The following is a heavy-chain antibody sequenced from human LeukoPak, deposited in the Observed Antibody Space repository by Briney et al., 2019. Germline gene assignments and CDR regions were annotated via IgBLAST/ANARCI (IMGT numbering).Heavy chain of an antibody. CDR3: ARGENKYYDSSGYSTPFDY. D-gene: IGHD3-22*01. CDR2: INHSGST. Sequence: PSETLSLTCAVYGGSFSGYYWSWIRQPPGKGLEWIGEINHSGSTSYNPSLKSRVTISVDTSKSQFSLKLSSVTAADTAVYYCARGENKYYDSSGYSTPFDYWGQGTLVTVSS. CDR1: GGSFSGYY. V-gene: IGHV4-34*01. J-gene: IGHJ4*02.